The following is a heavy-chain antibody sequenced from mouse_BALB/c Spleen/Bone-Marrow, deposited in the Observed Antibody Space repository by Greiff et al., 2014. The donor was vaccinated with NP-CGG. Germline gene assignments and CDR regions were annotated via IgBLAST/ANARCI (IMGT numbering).Heavy chain of an antibody. CDR3: ARENYRYFYAMDY. Sequence: EVQVVESGGGLVQPGGSLKLSCAASGFTFSNYGMSWVRQTPDKRLELVATINSSGGSTYYPDSVKGRFTISRDNAKNTLYLQMSSLKSEHTAMYYCARENYRYFYAMDYWGQGTSVTASS. CDR1: GFTFSNYG. V-gene: IGHV5-6-3*01. D-gene: IGHD2-14*01. J-gene: IGHJ4*01. CDR2: INSSGGST.